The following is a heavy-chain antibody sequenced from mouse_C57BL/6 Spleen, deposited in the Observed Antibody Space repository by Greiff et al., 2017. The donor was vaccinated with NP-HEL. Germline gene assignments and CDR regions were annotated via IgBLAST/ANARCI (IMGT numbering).Heavy chain of an antibody. CDR2: ISSGSSTI. D-gene: IGHD1-1*01. J-gene: IGHJ1*03. CDR1: GFTFSDYG. CDR3: ARWYYGSSDGYFDV. V-gene: IGHV5-17*01. Sequence: EVQRVESGGGLVKPGGSLKLSCAASGFTFSDYGMHWVRQAPEKGLEWVAYISSGSSTIYYADTVKGRFTISRDNAKNTLFLQMTSLRSEDTAMYYCARWYYGSSDGYFDVWGTGTTVTVSS.